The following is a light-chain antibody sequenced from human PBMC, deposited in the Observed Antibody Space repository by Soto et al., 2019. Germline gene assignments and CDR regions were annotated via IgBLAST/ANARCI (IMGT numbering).Light chain of an antibody. J-gene: IGLJ1*01. Sequence: QSALIQPPSVSGSPGQSVAISCTGTSSDFGSYNRVSWYQQPPGTAPKLMIYDVNNRPSGVPDRFSGSKSGNTASLTISGLQTQDEADYYCSSYTSATTYVFGTGTKVTVL. CDR1: SSDFGSYNR. CDR3: SSYTSATTYV. CDR2: DVN. V-gene: IGLV2-18*02.